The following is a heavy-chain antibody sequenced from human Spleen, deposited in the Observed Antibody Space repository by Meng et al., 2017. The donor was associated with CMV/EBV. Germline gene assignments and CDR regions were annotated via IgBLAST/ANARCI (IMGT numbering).Heavy chain of an antibody. CDR2: INHSGST. CDR3: ARSYGGSHFYDFDY. CDR1: GGSFSGYY. V-gene: IGHV4-34*01. J-gene: IGHJ4*02. Sequence: CAVYGGSFSGYYWSWIRQPPGKGLEWIGEINHSGSTNYNPSLKSRVTISVDTSKNQFSLKLSSVTAADTAVYYCARSYGGSHFYDFDYWGQGTLVTVSS. D-gene: IGHD4-23*01.